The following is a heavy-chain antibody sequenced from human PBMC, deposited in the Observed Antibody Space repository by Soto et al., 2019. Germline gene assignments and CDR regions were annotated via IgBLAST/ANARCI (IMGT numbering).Heavy chain of an antibody. CDR3: ARGSPVFIAAAGRDYFDY. J-gene: IGHJ4*02. Sequence: SVKVSCKASGGTFSSYAISWVRQAPGQGLEWMGGIIPIFGTANYAQKFQGRVTITADESTSTAYMELSSLRSEDTAVYYCARGSPVFIAAAGRDYFDYWGQGTLVTVSS. V-gene: IGHV1-69*13. CDR1: GGTFSSYA. CDR2: IIPIFGTA. D-gene: IGHD6-13*01.